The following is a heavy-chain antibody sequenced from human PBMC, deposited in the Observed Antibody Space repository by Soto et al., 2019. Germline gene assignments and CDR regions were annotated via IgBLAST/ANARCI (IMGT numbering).Heavy chain of an antibody. V-gene: IGHV4-4*02. Sequence: SETLSLTCPVSSGSISSSNWWGWVRQPPGKGLEWIGEIYHSGSTNYNPSLKRRVTISVDKSKNPFSLKLSSVTAADTAVYYCGGSSWTNDAFDIWGQGKMVTVSS. CDR3: GGSSWTNDAFDI. J-gene: IGHJ3*02. CDR2: IYHSGST. D-gene: IGHD6-13*01. CDR1: SGSISSSNW.